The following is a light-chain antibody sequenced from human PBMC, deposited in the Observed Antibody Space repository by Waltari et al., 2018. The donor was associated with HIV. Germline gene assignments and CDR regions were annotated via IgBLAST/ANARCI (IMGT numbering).Light chain of an antibody. CDR2: NDN. J-gene: IGLJ3*02. Sequence: QSVLPQPPSASGTPGHRVTISSSGPRSNIGPTTVTWYQIIPGPAPKPRIYNDNQRPSGVPDRFSGSRSGTSASLAISGLQSEDEADYYCAAWDDRLDGQGVFGGGTTLTVL. CDR1: RSNIGPTT. V-gene: IGLV1-44*01. CDR3: AAWDDRLDGQGV.